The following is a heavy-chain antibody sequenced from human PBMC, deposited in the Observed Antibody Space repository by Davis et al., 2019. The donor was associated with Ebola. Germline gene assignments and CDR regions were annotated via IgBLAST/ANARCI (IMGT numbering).Heavy chain of an antibody. CDR3: ARDRGFNWFDP. Sequence: GESLKISCAASGFTFSSYSMKWVRQAPGKGLEWVSSISGSSSYIYYADSVKGRFTISRDNAKNSLYLQMNSLRAEDTAVYYCARDRGFNWFDPWGQGTLVTVSS. V-gene: IGHV3-21*01. CDR1: GFTFSSYS. CDR2: ISGSSSYI. J-gene: IGHJ5*02.